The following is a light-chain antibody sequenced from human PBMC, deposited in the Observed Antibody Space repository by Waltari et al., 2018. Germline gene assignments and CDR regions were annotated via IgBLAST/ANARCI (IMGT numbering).Light chain of an antibody. J-gene: IGKJ1*01. V-gene: IGKV3-20*01. CDR2: GAS. CDR3: QHYVRLPVS. Sequence: ATLSCRASQSVSRSLAWYQQKPGQAPRLLIYGASSRATGVPDRFSGSGSGTDFSLTISRLEPEDFAVYYCQHYVRLPVSFGQGTKVEIK. CDR1: QSVSRS.